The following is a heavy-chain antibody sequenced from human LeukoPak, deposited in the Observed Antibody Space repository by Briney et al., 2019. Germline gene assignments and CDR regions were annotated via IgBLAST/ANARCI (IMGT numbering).Heavy chain of an antibody. CDR3: TKAIDF. CDR2: INQDGSET. CDR1: GFTFSGSW. J-gene: IGHJ4*02. Sequence: GGSLRLSCAASGFTFSGSWMDWVRQAPGKGLEWVANINQDGSETYYVDSAKGRFTISRDNAKNSLYLQMDSLRVEDTAMYYCTKAIDFWGQGTLVTVSS. V-gene: IGHV3-7*01.